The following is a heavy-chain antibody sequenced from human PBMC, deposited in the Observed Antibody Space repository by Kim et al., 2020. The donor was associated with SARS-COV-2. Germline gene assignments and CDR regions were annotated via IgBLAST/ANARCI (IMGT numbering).Heavy chain of an antibody. V-gene: IGHV3-66*01. J-gene: IGHJ3*02. CDR1: GFTVSTYC. CDR2: LYSGGNT. CDR3: ARDRYFSGQTFDI. D-gene: IGHD2-15*01. Sequence: GGSLRLSCAASGFTVSTYCMRWVRQAPGKGLEWVSALYSGGNTFYADSVKGRFTVSRHNFKNTLYLQMDSLRAEDTAASYCARDRYFSGQTFDIWGQGT.